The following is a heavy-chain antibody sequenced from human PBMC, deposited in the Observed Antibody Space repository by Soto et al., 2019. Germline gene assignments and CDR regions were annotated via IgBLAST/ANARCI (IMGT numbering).Heavy chain of an antibody. CDR3: AKDGAIAAADYFFDY. J-gene: IGHJ4*02. D-gene: IGHD6-13*01. CDR2: IASDGKDK. CDR1: GFTFSNYA. Sequence: QVQLVESGGGVVQPGRSLKLSCAASGFTFSNYAIHWVRQAPGKGLEWVAVIASDGKDKRYADSVKGRFTTSRDNSKNTVYLQMNSLRGEDTAVYYCAKDGAIAAADYFFDYWCQGSLVTVSS. V-gene: IGHV3-30*18.